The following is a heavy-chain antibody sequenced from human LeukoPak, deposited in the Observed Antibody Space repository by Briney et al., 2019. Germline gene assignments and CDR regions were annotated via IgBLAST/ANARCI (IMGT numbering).Heavy chain of an antibody. J-gene: IGHJ4*02. CDR3: ARILRYYGSGSYGY. Sequence: SETLSLTCAVYGGSFSGYQWSWVRQPPGKGLEWIGEINHSGVADYNPSLKSRVTISLDTSKNQFSLRLRSVTAADTAMYYCARILRYYGSGSYGYWGQGTLVTVSS. CDR2: INHSGVA. CDR1: GGSFSGYQ. D-gene: IGHD3-10*01. V-gene: IGHV4-34*01.